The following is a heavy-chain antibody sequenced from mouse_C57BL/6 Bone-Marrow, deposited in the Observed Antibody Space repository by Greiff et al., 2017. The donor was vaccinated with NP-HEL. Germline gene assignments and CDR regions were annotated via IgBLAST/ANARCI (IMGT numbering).Heavy chain of an antibody. CDR3: ARLPAYYSNFDY. D-gene: IGHD2-5*01. CDR1: GFTFSSYT. CDR2: ISGGGGNT. J-gene: IGHJ2*01. V-gene: IGHV5-9*01. Sequence: DVMLVESGGGLVKPGGSLKLSCAASGFTFSSYTMSWVRQTPEKRLEWVATISGGGGNTYYPDSVKGRFTISRDNAKNTLYLQMSSLRSEDTALYYCARLPAYYSNFDYWGQGTTLTVSS.